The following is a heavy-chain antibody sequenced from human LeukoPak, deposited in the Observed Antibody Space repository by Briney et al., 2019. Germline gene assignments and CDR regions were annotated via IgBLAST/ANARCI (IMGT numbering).Heavy chain of an antibody. CDR3: ARDRDPKYYDFWSGYYKGDYYYYYGMDV. Sequence: GGSLRLSCAASGFTFSSYEMNWVRQAPGKGLEWVSYISSSGSTIYYADSVKGRFTISRDNAKNSLYLQMNSLRDEDTAVYYCARDRDPKYYDFWSGYYKGDYYYYYGMDVWGQGTTVTVSS. J-gene: IGHJ6*02. V-gene: IGHV3-48*03. CDR2: ISSSGSTI. CDR1: GFTFSSYE. D-gene: IGHD3-3*01.